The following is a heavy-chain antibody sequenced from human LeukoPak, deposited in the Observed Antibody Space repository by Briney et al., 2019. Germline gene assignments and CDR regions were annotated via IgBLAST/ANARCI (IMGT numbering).Heavy chain of an antibody. CDR2: FDPEDGET. J-gene: IGHJ4*02. V-gene: IGHV1-24*01. CDR1: GYTLTELC. CDR3: ATTPTYYYDSSGYYAY. Sequence: ASVKVSCKVSGYTLTELCMHWERQAHGKGLEWMGGFDPEDGETSYAQKFQGRVTMTEDTSTDTAYMELSSLRSEDTAVYYCATTPTYYYDSSGYYAYWGQGTLVTVSS. D-gene: IGHD3-22*01.